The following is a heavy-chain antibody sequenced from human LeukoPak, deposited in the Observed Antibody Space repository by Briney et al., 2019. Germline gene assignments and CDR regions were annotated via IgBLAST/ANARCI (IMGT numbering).Heavy chain of an antibody. CDR2: IYYSGST. J-gene: IGHJ4*02. CDR1: GGSILSTIYY. CDR3: ARERGESASRLSVGGFDY. D-gene: IGHD3-16*01. Sequence: SETLSLTCTVSGGSILSTIYYWAWIRQPPGKGLEWIGYIYYSGSTNYNPSLKSRVTISVDTSKNQFSLKLSSVTAADTAVYYCARERGESASRLSVGGFDYWGQGTLVTVSS. V-gene: IGHV4-61*01.